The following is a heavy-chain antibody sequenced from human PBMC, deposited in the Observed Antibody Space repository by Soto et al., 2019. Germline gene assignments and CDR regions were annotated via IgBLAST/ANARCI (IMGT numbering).Heavy chain of an antibody. J-gene: IGHJ5*02. CDR3: AGDFLVVVGPPRSNHRYNWFDP. Sequence: SETLSLTCAVYGGSFSGYYWSWIRQPPGKGLEWIGEINHSGSTNYNPSLKSRVTISVDTSKNQFSLKLSSVTAADTAVYYCAGDFLVVVGPPRSNHRYNWFDPWGQGTLVTVSS. V-gene: IGHV4-34*01. CDR1: GGSFSGYY. CDR2: INHSGST. D-gene: IGHD2-15*01.